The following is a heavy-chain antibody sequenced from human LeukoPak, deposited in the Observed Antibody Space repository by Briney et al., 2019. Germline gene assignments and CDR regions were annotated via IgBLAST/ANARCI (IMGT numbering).Heavy chain of an antibody. CDR1: GGSFSSYA. D-gene: IGHD1/OR15-1a*01. CDR3: ARAIGEQPYYYYYYMDV. V-gene: IGHV1-69*05. CDR2: IIPIFGTA. Sequence: SVKVSCKASGGSFSSYAFSWVRQAPGEGLEWMGGIIPIFGTATYAQQFQGRVTITTDESTSTAYMGLSSLRPEDTAVYYCARAIGEQPYYYYYYMDVWGKGTTVTVSS. J-gene: IGHJ6*03.